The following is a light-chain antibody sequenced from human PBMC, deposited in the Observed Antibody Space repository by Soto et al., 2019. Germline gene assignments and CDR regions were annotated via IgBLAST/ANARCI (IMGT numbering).Light chain of an antibody. J-gene: IGKJ1*01. CDR3: MQALRNPWT. CDR2: LGS. CDR1: QSLLNSNGNNY. Sequence: DIVMTQFPLSLPVTPGEPASISCTSSQSLLNSNGNNYLDWYLQKPGQSPQLLIHLGSKRASGVADRFSTSGSGTSFTLKISRVEAEYVGVYYCMQALRNPWTFGQGTKVEIK. V-gene: IGKV2-28*01.